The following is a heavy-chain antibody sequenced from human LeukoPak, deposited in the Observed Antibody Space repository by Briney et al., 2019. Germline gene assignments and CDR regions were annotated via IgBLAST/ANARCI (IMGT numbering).Heavy chain of an antibody. V-gene: IGHV3-23*01. CDR3: AKDRSITMIVVVITASDY. CDR2: ISGSGGST. CDR1: GFTFSSYA. D-gene: IGHD3-22*01. Sequence: PGGSLRLSCAASGFTFSSYAMSWVRQAPGKGLEWASAISGSGGSTYYADSVKGRFTISRDNSKNTLYLQMNSLRAEDTAVYYCAKDRSITMIVVVITASDYWGQGTLVTVSS. J-gene: IGHJ4*02.